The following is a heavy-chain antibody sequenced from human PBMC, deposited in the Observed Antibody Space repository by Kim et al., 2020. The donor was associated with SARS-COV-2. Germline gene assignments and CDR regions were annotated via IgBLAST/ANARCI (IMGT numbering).Heavy chain of an antibody. V-gene: IGHV1-69*13. CDR3: ARALTKYDLLTGYSNEYNWFDP. J-gene: IGHJ5*02. D-gene: IGHD3-9*01. CDR1: GGTFSSYA. Sequence: SVKVSCKASGGTFSSYAISWVRQAPGQGLEWMGGIIPIFGTANYAQKFQGRVTITADESTSTAYMELSSLRSEDTAVYYCARALTKYDLLTGYSNEYNWFDPWGQGTLVTVSS. CDR2: IIPIFGTA.